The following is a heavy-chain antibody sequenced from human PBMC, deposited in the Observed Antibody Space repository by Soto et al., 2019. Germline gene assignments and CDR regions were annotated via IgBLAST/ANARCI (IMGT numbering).Heavy chain of an antibody. CDR1: GYTFTSYG. D-gene: IGHD3-16*02. CDR3: ARVGGYLGDYIWGSYRYVPDY. CDR2: ISAYNGNT. V-gene: IGHV1-18*01. Sequence: GASVKVSCKASGYTFTSYGISWVRQAPGQGLEWMGWISAYNGNTNYAQKLQGRVTMTTDTSTSTAYMELRSLRSDDTAVYYCARVGGYLGDYIWGSYRYVPDYWGQGTLVTVSS. J-gene: IGHJ4*02.